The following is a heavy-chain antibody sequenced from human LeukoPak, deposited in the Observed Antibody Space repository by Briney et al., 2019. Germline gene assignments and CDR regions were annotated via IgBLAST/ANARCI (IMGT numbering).Heavy chain of an antibody. D-gene: IGHD2-2*01. V-gene: IGHV4-59*01. Sequence: SETLSLTCTVSGASISSDYWSWIRQPPGKGLEWIGYIYDSGSTHYNPSLKSRVTISVDTSKNQFSLKLRSVTAADTAVYYCARVSGYCSSTSCYDFDYWGQGTLVTVSS. CDR1: GASISSDY. CDR3: ARVSGYCSSTSCYDFDY. J-gene: IGHJ4*02. CDR2: IYDSGST.